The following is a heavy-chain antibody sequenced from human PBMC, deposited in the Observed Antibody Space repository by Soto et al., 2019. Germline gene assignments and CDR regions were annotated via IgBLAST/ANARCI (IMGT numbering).Heavy chain of an antibody. J-gene: IGHJ6*02. V-gene: IGHV1-69*13. Sequence: GASVKVSCKASGGTFSSYAISWVRQAPGQGLEWMGGIIPIFGTANYAQKFQGRVTITADESTSTAYMELSSLRSEDTAVYYCARVGGDGYNFGHYYYGMDVWGQGTTVTVSS. CDR3: ARVGGDGYNFGHYYYGMDV. D-gene: IGHD2-21*01. CDR2: IIPIFGTA. CDR1: GGTFSSYA.